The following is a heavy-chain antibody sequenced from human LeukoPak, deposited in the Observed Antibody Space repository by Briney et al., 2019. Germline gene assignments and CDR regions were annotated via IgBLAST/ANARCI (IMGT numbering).Heavy chain of an antibody. CDR1: GFTFSSYA. CDR2: ISGSGGST. CDR3: ARDYGSGSYYSEGALDY. V-gene: IGHV3-23*01. Sequence: GGSLRLSCAASGFTFSSYAMSWVRQAPGKGLEWVSAISGSGGSTYYADSVKGRFTISRDNSKNTLYLQMNSLRAEDTAVYYCARDYGSGSYYSEGALDYWGQGTLVTVSS. J-gene: IGHJ4*02. D-gene: IGHD3-10*01.